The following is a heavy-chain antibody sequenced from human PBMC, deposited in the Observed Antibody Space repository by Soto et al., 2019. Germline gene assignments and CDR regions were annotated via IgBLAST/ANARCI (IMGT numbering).Heavy chain of an antibody. J-gene: IGHJ4*02. D-gene: IGHD3-22*01. Sequence: SETLSLTCAVYGGSISSYYWSWIRQPPGKGLEWIGYIYYSGSTNYNPSLKGRVTISVDTSKNQFSLRMRSVTAADTAVYYCARAGYYDSRGYFLDYWGQGTVGTVSS. CDR1: GGSISSYY. CDR2: IYYSGST. V-gene: IGHV4-59*01. CDR3: ARAGYYDSRGYFLDY.